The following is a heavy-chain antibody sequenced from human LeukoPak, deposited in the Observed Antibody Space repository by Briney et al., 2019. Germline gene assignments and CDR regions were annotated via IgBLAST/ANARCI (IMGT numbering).Heavy chain of an antibody. V-gene: IGHV4-59*01. J-gene: IGHJ5*02. CDR2: IYYSGST. D-gene: IGHD6-13*01. Sequence: PSETLSLTCTVSGGSISSYYWSWIRQPPGKGLEWIGYIYYSGSTNYNPSLKSRVTISVDTSKNQFSLKLSSVTAADTAVYYCARGAPTIAAAGHNWFDPWGQGTLVTVSS. CDR3: ARGAPTIAAAGHNWFDP. CDR1: GGSISSYY.